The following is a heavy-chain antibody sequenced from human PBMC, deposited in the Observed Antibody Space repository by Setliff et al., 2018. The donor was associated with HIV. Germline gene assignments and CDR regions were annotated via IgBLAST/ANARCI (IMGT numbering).Heavy chain of an antibody. Sequence: PGGSLRLSCAASGFTFSGYAMRWVRQAPGKGLECVSGISGSGGSTHYADSVKGRFTISRDNFKNMLYLQMDSLRADDTAVYYCAKGHGDYRGNYMDVWGKGTTVTVSS. V-gene: IGHV3-23*01. J-gene: IGHJ6*03. D-gene: IGHD4-17*01. CDR2: ISGSGGST. CDR1: GFTFSGYA. CDR3: AKGHGDYRGNYMDV.